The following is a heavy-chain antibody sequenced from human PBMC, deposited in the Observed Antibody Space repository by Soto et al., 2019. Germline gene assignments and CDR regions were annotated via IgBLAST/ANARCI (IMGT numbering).Heavy chain of an antibody. CDR2: IYYSGST. Sequence: SETLSLTCTVSGGSISSYYWSWIRQPPGKGLEWIGYIYYSGSTNYNPSLKSRVTISVDTSKNQFSLKLSSVTAADTAVYYCARTPDNYDMLTGYYDYWGQGTLVTVSS. D-gene: IGHD3-9*01. CDR3: ARTPDNYDMLTGYYDY. CDR1: GGSISSYY. J-gene: IGHJ4*02. V-gene: IGHV4-59*01.